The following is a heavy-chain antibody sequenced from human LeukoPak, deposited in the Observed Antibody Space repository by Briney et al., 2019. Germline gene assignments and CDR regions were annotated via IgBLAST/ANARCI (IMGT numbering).Heavy chain of an antibody. CDR1: GYTFTSYG. CDR3: ARSIGSIGYSSGWYMGYFDY. V-gene: IGHV1-18*01. CDR2: ISAYNGNT. D-gene: IGHD6-19*01. Sequence: ASVKVSCKASGYTFTSYGISWVRQAPGQGLEWMGWISAYNGNTNYAQKLQGRVTMTTDTSTSTAYMELRSLRSDDTAVYYCARSIGSIGYSSGWYMGYFDYWGQGTLVTVSS. J-gene: IGHJ4*02.